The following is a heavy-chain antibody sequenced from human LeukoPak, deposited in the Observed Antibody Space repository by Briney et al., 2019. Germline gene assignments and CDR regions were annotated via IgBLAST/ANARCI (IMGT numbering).Heavy chain of an antibody. Sequence: SETLSLTCTVSGGSINNYYWSWIRQPPGKGLEWIGYFYYSGITNYNPSLKSRVTISVDTSKNQFSLKLSSVTAADTAVYFCVRGRGYDILTGYPRLSKYGMDVWGQGTTVTVSS. J-gene: IGHJ6*02. CDR3: VRGRGYDILTGYPRLSKYGMDV. V-gene: IGHV4-59*01. D-gene: IGHD3-9*01. CDR1: GGSINNYY. CDR2: FYYSGIT.